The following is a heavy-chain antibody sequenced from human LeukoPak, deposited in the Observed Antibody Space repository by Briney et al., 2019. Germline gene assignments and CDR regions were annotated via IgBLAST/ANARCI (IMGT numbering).Heavy chain of an antibody. CDR1: GFTFSSYS. V-gene: IGHV3-21*04. D-gene: IGHD4-23*01. CDR3: AKWSTVVTPSFATLDY. Sequence: GGSLRHSCAASGFTFSSYSMNWVRQAPGKGLEWVSSISSSSSYIYYADSVKGRFTISRDNAKNSLYLQMNSLRAEDTAVYYCAKWSTVVTPSFATLDYWGQGTLVTVSS. CDR2: ISSSSSYI. J-gene: IGHJ4*02.